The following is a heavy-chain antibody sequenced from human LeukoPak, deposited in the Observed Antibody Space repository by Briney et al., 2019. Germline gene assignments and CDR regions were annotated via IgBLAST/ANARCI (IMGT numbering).Heavy chain of an antibody. Sequence: QPGGSLRLSCAASGFTFSSYGMHWVRQAPGKGLEWVAVIWYDGSNKYYADSVKGRFTISRDNSKNTLYLRMNSLRAEDTAVYYCAREGPYDYGDQLGYYYYGMDVWGQGTTVTVSS. CDR1: GFTFSSYG. V-gene: IGHV3-33*01. D-gene: IGHD4-17*01. CDR2: IWYDGSNK. CDR3: AREGPYDYGDQLGYYYYGMDV. J-gene: IGHJ6*02.